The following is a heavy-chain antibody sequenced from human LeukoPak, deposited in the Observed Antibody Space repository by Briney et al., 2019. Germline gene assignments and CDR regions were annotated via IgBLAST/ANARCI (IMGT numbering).Heavy chain of an antibody. Sequence: GGSLRLSCAASGFTFSSYWMHWVRQAPGKGLVWVSRINSGGSSTNYADSVKGRFTISRDNAKNTLYLQMNSLRAEDTAVYYCARDPGVLYYFDYWGQGTLVTVSS. J-gene: IGHJ4*02. D-gene: IGHD7-27*01. V-gene: IGHV3-74*01. CDR2: INSGGSST. CDR1: GFTFSSYW. CDR3: ARDPGVLYYFDY.